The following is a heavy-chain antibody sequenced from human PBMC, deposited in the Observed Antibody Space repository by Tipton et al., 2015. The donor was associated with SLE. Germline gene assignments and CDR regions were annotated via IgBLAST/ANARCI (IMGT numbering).Heavy chain of an antibody. CDR2: ICCGGST. D-gene: IGHD1-26*01. Sequence: GLVKPSETLSLTCTVSGGSITNYYWGWVRQPAGKGLEWIGRICCGGSTKYNPSLDSRVSLSVDASKDQFSLKLSSVTAADTAVYYCARRGSWWYFDLWGRGTLVTVSS. CDR1: GGSITNYY. V-gene: IGHV4-4*07. J-gene: IGHJ2*01. CDR3: ARRGSWWYFDL.